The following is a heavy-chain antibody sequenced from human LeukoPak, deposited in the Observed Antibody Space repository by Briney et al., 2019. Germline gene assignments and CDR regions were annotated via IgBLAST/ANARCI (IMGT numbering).Heavy chain of an antibody. J-gene: IGHJ4*02. CDR3: AKDRYYDSSGWISFDY. V-gene: IGHV3-48*01. Sequence: GGALRLSRAASGFTFSSYVMSWVRQAPGKRLEGVSYIRSSSSTMYYADTVKGRFTISRDNSKNTLYLQMNSLRAEDSDIYYCAKDRYYDSSGWISFDYWGQGTLVTVSS. D-gene: IGHD3-22*01. CDR1: GFTFSSYV. CDR2: IRSSSSTM.